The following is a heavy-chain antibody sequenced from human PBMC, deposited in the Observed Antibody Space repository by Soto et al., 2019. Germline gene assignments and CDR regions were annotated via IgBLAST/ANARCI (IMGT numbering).Heavy chain of an antibody. J-gene: IGHJ4*02. Sequence: HPGGSLRLSCAASGFTFDYYWMHWVRQAPGKGLVWVSRVHSGGTTTTYADSVKGRFTISRDNSRKMVYLQMSSLRPDDTAVYYCVKDRSDTWSFDYWGQGTLVTVSS. V-gene: IGHV3-74*01. CDR3: VKDRSDTWSFDY. CDR2: VHSGGTTT. CDR1: GFTFDYYW. D-gene: IGHD2-8*02.